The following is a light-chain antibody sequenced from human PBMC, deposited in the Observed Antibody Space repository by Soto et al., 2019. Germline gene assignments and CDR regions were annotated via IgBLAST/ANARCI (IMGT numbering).Light chain of an antibody. CDR1: SSDVGNYNL. V-gene: IGLV2-23*01. CDR2: EGS. J-gene: IGLJ2*01. CDR3: CSYAGFSTVI. Sequence: QSVLTQPASVSGSPGQSITISCTGTSSDVGNYNLVSWYQHQPGKAPKLIIYEGSKRPSGVSYRFSGSKSGNTASLTISGLQAEDEADYYCCSYAGFSTVIFGGGTQLTVL.